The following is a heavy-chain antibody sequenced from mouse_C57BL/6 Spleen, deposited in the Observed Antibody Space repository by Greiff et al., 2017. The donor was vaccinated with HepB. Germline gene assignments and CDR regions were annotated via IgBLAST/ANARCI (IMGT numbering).Heavy chain of an antibody. J-gene: IGHJ1*03. CDR2: INPSTGGT. CDR1: GYSFTGYY. Sequence: EVQLQQSGPELVKPGASVKISCKASGYSFTGYYMNWVKQSPEKSLEWIGEINPSTGGTTYNQKFKAKATLTVDKSSSTAYMQLKSLTSEDSAVYYCARGPGRYFDVWGTGTTVTVSS. V-gene: IGHV1-42*01. CDR3: ARGPGRYFDV.